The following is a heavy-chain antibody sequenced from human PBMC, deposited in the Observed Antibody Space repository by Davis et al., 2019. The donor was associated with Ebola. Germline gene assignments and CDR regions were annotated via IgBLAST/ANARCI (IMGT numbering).Heavy chain of an antibody. CDR2: INHSGST. V-gene: IGHV4-34*01. J-gene: IGHJ6*02. CDR3: ARGRAPGGYPTYYYYGMDV. D-gene: IGHD3-22*01. CDR1: GGSFSGYY. Sequence: PSETLSLTCAVYGGSFSGYYWSWIRQPPGKGLEWIGEINHSGSTNYNPSLKSRVTISVDTSKNQFSLKLSSVTAADTAVYYCARGRAPGGYPTYYYYGMDVWGQGTTVTVSS.